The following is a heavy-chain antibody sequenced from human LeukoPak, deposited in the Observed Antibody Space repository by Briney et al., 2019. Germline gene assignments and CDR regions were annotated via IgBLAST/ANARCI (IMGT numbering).Heavy chain of an antibody. J-gene: IGHJ4*02. CDR1: GGSISRHY. CDR2: VSYSGST. CDR3: ARDVGGWLQFAL. V-gene: IGHV4-59*11. Sequence: PSEPLSLTCSVAGGSISRHYWSWIRQPPRKGLEWIGYVSYSGSTNYNPSLKSRVTVSVDASKNQFSLKLSSVTTADTAVYYCARDVGGWLQFALWGQGTLVTVSS. D-gene: IGHD5-24*01.